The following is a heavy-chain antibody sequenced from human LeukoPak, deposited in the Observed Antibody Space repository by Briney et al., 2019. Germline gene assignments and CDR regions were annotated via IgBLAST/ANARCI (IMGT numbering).Heavy chain of an antibody. CDR2: IYHSGST. D-gene: IGHD4-17*01. Sequence: SETLSLTCAVSGYSISSGYYWGWIRQPPGKGLEWIGSIYHSGSTYYNPSLKSRVTISLDTSKSHFSLKLTSVTAADTAVYYCARSRDYADRGWFDPWGQGTLVTVSS. V-gene: IGHV4-38-2*01. CDR1: GYSISSGYY. J-gene: IGHJ5*02. CDR3: ARSRDYADRGWFDP.